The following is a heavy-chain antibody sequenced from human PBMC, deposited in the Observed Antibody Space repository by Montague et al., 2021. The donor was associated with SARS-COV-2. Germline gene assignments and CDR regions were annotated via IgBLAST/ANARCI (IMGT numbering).Heavy chain of an antibody. V-gene: IGHV3-48*03. CDR2: ISSGGGTM. CDR3: ARGNYDSSGNYPAYYFDN. J-gene: IGHJ4*02. Sequence: SLRLSCAASGFTFSSYEMNWVRQAPGKGLEWVSDISSGGGTMYYAGSVKGRFTISRDNAKNSLYLQMNSLRAEDTAVYYCARGNYDSSGNYPAYYFDNWGRGTLVPVSS. D-gene: IGHD3-22*01. CDR1: GFTFSSYE.